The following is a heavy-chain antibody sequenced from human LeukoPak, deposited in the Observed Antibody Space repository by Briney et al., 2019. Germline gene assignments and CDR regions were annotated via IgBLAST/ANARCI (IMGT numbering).Heavy chain of an antibody. J-gene: IGHJ5*02. CDR3: ARGGAAATMGSWFDP. Sequence: GGSLRLSCADSGFTFSSFSMTWVRQAPGKGLEWVSSISSGSSYIYYADSVKGRFTISRDSAKNSLYLQMNSLRVEDTAVYYCARGGAAATMGSWFDPWGQGTLVTVSS. CDR1: GFTFSSFS. V-gene: IGHV3-21*01. D-gene: IGHD6-13*01. CDR2: ISSGSSYI.